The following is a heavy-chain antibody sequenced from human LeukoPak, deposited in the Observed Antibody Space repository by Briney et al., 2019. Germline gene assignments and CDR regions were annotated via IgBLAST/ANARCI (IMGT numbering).Heavy chain of an antibody. Sequence: SETLSLTCTVSGCSISDYYWSWIRQPPGKGLEWIGYIHSTGRTNYNPSLKSRVTFSIDTSKNQYSLKLTSVTAADTAVYYCVRDRGASWGQGTLVTVSS. D-gene: IGHD1-26*01. CDR2: IHSTGRT. CDR1: GCSISDYY. J-gene: IGHJ4*02. CDR3: VRDRGAS. V-gene: IGHV4-59*01.